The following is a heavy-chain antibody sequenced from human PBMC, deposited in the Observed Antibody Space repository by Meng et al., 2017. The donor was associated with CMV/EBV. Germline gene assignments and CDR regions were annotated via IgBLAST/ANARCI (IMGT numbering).Heavy chain of an antibody. D-gene: IGHD3-10*01. CDR2: ISGSGGST. CDR1: GFIFNNYA. Sequence: GGSLRLSCAASGFIFNNYAMGWVRQAPGKGLEWVSGISGSGGSTYYADSVKGRFTISRDNSKNTLYLQMDSLRAEDTAVYYCAKVLLGGNRLRWNFDYWGQGTLVTVSS. J-gene: IGHJ4*02. CDR3: AKVLLGGNRLRWNFDY. V-gene: IGHV3-23*01.